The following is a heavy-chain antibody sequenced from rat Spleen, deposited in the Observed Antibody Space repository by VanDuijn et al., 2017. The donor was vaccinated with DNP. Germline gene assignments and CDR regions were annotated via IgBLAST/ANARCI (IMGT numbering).Heavy chain of an antibody. Sequence: QVQLKESGPGLVQPSQTLSLACTVAGFSLTSYNVHWVRQPPGKGLEWIAAISSGGSTYYNSALKARLSISRDISKNQVLLKMNSLQIDDAGTYYCTRDQDYYYDGGYYPTMDAWGQGTSVTVSS. CDR2: ISSGGST. V-gene: IGHV2-6*01. D-gene: IGHD1-12*02. J-gene: IGHJ4*01. CDR3: TRDQDYYYDGGYYPTMDA. CDR1: GFSLTSYN.